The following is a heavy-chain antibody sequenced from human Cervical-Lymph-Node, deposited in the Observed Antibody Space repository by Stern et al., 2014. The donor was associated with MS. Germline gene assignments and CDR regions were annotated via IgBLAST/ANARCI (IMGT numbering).Heavy chain of an antibody. Sequence: VQLVESGAEVKKPGSSVKDSCKASGGIFSSYAISWVRQAPGQGLEWMGGVIPIFGTANYAQKFQGRVTITADESTSPAYMELSSLRSEDTAVYYCVIQGRAARGSPNWFDPWGQGTLVTVSS. CDR3: VIQGRAARGSPNWFDP. CDR2: VIPIFGTA. CDR1: GGIFSSYA. D-gene: IGHD6-6*01. J-gene: IGHJ5*02. V-gene: IGHV1-69*01.